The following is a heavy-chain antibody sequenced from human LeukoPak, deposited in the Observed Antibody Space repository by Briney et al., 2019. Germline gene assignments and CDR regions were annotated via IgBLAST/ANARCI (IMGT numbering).Heavy chain of an antibody. J-gene: IGHJ4*02. Sequence: PGGSLRLSCAASGFTFSSYSMTWVRQAPXXXXEWVSSISSSSSYIYYADSVKGRFTISRDNAKNSLYLQMNSLRAEDTAVYYCARDGGDYFDYWGQGTLVTVSS. CDR3: ARDGGDYFDY. CDR2: ISSSSSYI. CDR1: GFTFSSYS. V-gene: IGHV3-21*01. D-gene: IGHD4-17*01.